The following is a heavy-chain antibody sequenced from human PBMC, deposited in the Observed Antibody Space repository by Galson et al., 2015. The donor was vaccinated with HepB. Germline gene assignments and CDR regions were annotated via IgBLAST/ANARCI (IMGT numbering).Heavy chain of an antibody. CDR2: ISSSGSTI. J-gene: IGHJ5*02. V-gene: IGHV3-11*01. D-gene: IGHD1-20*01. CDR1: GFTFSDYY. CDR3: ARGRYNWNDVDWFDP. Sequence: SLRLSCAASGFTFSDYYMSWIRQAPGKGLEWVSYISSSGSTIYYADSVKGRFTISRDNAKNSLYLQMNSLRAEDTAVYYCARGRYNWNDVDWFDPWGQGTLVTVSS.